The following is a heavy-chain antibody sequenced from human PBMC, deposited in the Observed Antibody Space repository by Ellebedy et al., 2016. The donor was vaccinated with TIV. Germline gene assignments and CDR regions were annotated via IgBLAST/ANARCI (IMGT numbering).Heavy chain of an antibody. D-gene: IGHD2-15*01. CDR1: GHSFSNYW. CDR2: IYPSDSDT. Sequence: GESLKISCKASGHSFSNYWIAWVRQLPGKGPEWVGIIYPSDSDTRYSPSLQGQVTISADRSINTAYLQWSSLKASDTAIYYCARQGSDGMDVWGQGTTVTVS. V-gene: IGHV5-51*01. CDR3: ARQGSDGMDV. J-gene: IGHJ6*02.